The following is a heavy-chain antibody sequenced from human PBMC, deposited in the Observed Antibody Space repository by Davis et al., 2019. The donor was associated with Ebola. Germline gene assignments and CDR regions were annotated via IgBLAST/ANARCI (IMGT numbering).Heavy chain of an antibody. CDR2: IWDDGSDK. CDR3: AKGGYYMDV. D-gene: IGHD3-16*01. CDR1: GFNFNNYG. J-gene: IGHJ6*03. Sequence: GESLKISCAASGFNFNNYGMHWVRQAPGKGLEWVAVIWDDGSDKYYADSVKGRFAISRDNSKNTLYLQMNSLRAEDTAVYYCAKGGYYMDVWGKGTTVTVSS. V-gene: IGHV3-33*06.